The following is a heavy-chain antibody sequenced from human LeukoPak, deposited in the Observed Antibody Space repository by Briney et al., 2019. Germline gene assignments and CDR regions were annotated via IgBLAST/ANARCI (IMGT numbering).Heavy chain of an antibody. V-gene: IGHV3-23*01. CDR3: AKSRSGSANWALQIFDN. J-gene: IGHJ4*02. CDR2: ISPGGGTT. CDR1: GFAFGSEA. Sequence: GGSLRLSCAVSGFAFGSEAMSWVRQSPARGLEWVASISPGGGTTYCADYVKGRFTISRDNSNNSLFVQMNSLRAEDTAVYFCAKSRSGSANWALQIFDNWGQGILVTVSS. D-gene: IGHD1-1*01.